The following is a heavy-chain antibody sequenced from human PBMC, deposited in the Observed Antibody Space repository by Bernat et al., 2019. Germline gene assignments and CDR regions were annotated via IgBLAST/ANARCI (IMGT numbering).Heavy chain of an antibody. CDR1: GFTFSDYY. CDR2: ISSSSSYT. D-gene: IGHD3-10*01. J-gene: IGHJ4*02. CDR3: AGEPLTMVREANYVDY. Sequence: QVQLVESGGGLVKPGGSLRLSCAASGFTFSDYYMSWIRQAPGKGLEWVSFISSSSSYTNYADSVKGRFTISRDNAKNSLYLQMNSLRAEDTAVYYCAGEPLTMVREANYVDYWGQGTLVTVSS. V-gene: IGHV3-11*05.